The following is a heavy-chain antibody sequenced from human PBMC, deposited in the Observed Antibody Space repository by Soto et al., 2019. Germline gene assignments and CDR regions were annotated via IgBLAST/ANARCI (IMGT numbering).Heavy chain of an antibody. J-gene: IGHJ4*02. CDR2: IIPIFDTK. CDR3: ARVFGDYDGSGQGSFDY. CDR1: GGTLRDCG. Sequence: QLQLVQSGAELKKPGSTVTVSCKASGGTLRDCGINWVRQAPGQGLEWMGGIIPIFDTKDYAQKFQGRLKITADVSTNTAYMTLSSLRYEDTAVYYCARVFGDYDGSGQGSFDYWGQGSPVTVSS. V-gene: IGHV1-69*01. D-gene: IGHD3-10*01.